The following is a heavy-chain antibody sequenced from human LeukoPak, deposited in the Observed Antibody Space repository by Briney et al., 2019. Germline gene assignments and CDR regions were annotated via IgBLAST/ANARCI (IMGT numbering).Heavy chain of an antibody. D-gene: IGHD1-26*01. CDR3: ATGRNEWELLPFWY. V-gene: IGHV1-24*01. CDR1: GYTLTELS. Sequence: ASVKVSCKVSGYTLTELSMHWVRQAPGKGLEWMGGFDPEDGEIIYAQKFQGRVTMTEDTSTDTAYMELSSLRSEDTAVYYCATGRNEWELLPFWYWGQGTLVTVSS. CDR2: FDPEDGEI. J-gene: IGHJ4*02.